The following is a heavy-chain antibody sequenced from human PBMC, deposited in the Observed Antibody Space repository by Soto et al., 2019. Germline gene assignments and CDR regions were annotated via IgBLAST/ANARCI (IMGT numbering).Heavy chain of an antibody. D-gene: IGHD3-22*01. CDR2: NFWNDDN. J-gene: IGHJ4*02. CDR3: AHIVYDTSGWYYFDY. Sequence: QITLKESGPTVVKPTQTLTLTCTFCGFSLTSGVGVGWIRQPPGEALEGLAFNFWNDDNRYSQSLKSRLTITKNTSKNQVVLTLTNMNPVDTVTYFCAHIVYDTSGWYYFDYWGQGTLVNVSS. V-gene: IGHV2-5*01. CDR1: GFSLTSGVG.